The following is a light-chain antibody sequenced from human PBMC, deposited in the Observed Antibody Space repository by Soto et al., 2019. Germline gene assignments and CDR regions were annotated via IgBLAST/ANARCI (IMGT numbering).Light chain of an antibody. V-gene: IGKV1-5*01. CDR2: DAS. Sequence: IQMTQSPSTLSASLGDRVTITFLASQSISSWLAWYQQKPGKAPKFLIYDASSLESGVPSRFSGSGSGTEFTLTISSLQPDDFATYYCQHYKMYSPWTFGQGTKVDIK. CDR1: QSISSW. J-gene: IGKJ1*01. CDR3: QHYKMYSPWT.